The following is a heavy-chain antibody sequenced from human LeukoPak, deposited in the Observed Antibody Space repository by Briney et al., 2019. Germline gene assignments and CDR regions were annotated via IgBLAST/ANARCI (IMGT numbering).Heavy chain of an antibody. J-gene: IGHJ4*02. CDR3: ARDGFPYYYDSSGYSPHY. Sequence: PGRSLGLSCAASGFTFSSCAMHWVRQAPGKGLEWVAVISYDGSNKYYADSVKGRFTISRDNSKNTLYLQMNSLRAEDTAVYYCARDGFPYYYDSSGYSPHYWGQGTLVTVSS. CDR1: GFTFSSCA. CDR2: ISYDGSNK. D-gene: IGHD3-22*01. V-gene: IGHV3-30-3*01.